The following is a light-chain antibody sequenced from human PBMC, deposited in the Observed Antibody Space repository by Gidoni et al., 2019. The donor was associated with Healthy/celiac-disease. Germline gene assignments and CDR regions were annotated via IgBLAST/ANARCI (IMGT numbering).Light chain of an antibody. CDR3: NSRDSSGNPVV. V-gene: IGLV3-19*01. Sequence: SSELTQDPAVSVALGQTVRITCQGDSLRSYYASWYQQKPGQAPVLVIYGKNNRPSGIPDRFSGYSSGNTASLTITGAQAEDEADYSCNSRDSSGNPVVFGGGTKLTVL. CDR1: SLRSYY. J-gene: IGLJ2*01. CDR2: GKN.